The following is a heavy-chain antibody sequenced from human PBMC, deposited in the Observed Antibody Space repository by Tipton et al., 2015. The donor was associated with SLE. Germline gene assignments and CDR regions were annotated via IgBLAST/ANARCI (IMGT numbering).Heavy chain of an antibody. CDR1: GGSISTSNYY. D-gene: IGHD4-23*01. V-gene: IGHV4-61*05. Sequence: TLSLTCSVSGGSISTSNYYWGWIRQPPGKGLEWIGYISYSGITNYNPALKSRVTMSVDTSKNQFSLRVSSVTAADTAVYYCGRGGGFCDFWGQGSLVTVSS. J-gene: IGHJ4*02. CDR3: GRGGGFCDF. CDR2: ISYSGIT.